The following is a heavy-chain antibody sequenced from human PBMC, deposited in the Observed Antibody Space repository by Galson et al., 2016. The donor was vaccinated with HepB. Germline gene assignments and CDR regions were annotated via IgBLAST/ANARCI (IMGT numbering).Heavy chain of an antibody. CDR2: IGSSGSSI. CDR3: ARGDFIAARAFDP. V-gene: IGHV3-11*01. D-gene: IGHD6-6*01. J-gene: IGHJ5*01. CDR1: GFTFSDYY. Sequence: SLRLSCAASGFTFSDYYMSWIRQAPGKGLEWVSCIGSSGSSIYYADSVKGPFTISRDNAKNSLYLQMNSLRAEDTAVYFCARGDFIAARAFDPWGQGTLVTVSS.